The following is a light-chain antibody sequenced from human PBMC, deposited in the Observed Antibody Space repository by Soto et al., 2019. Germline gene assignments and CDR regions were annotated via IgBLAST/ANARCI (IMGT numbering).Light chain of an antibody. CDR3: EQYNNWPPGS. V-gene: IGKV3-15*01. J-gene: IGKJ3*01. Sequence: EIVMTQSPATLSVSPGERATLSCRASQSVSSNLAWYHQIPAQAPRLLIYDASTRATGIAARFSGSGSGTGCTLTSSSLQSAGSAVYYCEQYNNWPPGSFGRATKVDIK. CDR1: QSVSSN. CDR2: DAS.